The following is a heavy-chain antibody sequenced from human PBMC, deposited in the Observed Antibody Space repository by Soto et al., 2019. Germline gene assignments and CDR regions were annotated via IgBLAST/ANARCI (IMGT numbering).Heavy chain of an antibody. CDR1: GGTFSSYA. Sequence: QVQLVQSGAEVKKPGSSVKVSCKASGGTFSSYAISWVRQAPGQGLEWMGGIIPIFGTANYAQKFQGRVTITADESTSTAYMELSSLRSEDTAVYYCARGTIYDFWSGYLKEYFQHWGQGTLVTVSS. CDR3: ARGTIYDFWSGYLKEYFQH. J-gene: IGHJ1*01. V-gene: IGHV1-69*12. D-gene: IGHD3-3*01. CDR2: IIPIFGTA.